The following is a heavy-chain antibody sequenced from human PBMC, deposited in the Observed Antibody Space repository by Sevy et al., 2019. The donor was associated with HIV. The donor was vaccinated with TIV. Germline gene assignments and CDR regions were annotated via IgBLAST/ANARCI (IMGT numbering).Heavy chain of an antibody. J-gene: IGHJ4*02. V-gene: IGHV3-15*01. D-gene: IGHD4-17*01. CDR3: TTDREYGDYKGGFDY. CDR1: GFTFTNAW. Sequence: GGSLRLSCAVSGFTFTNAWMGWVRQAPGKGLEWVGRIRSNTDGGTTDYAAPLKARFTISRDDSKNTLYLQMNILKSADTAVYYCTTDREYGDYKGGFDYWGQGTLVTVSS. CDR2: IRSNTDGGTT.